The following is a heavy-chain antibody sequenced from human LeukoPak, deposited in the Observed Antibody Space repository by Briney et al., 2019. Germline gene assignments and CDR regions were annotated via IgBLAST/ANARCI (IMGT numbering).Heavy chain of an antibody. CDR1: GGSISSYY. J-gene: IGHJ4*02. CDR2: IYYSGST. Sequence: SETLSLTCTVSGGSISSYYWSWIRQPPGKGLEWIGCIYYSGSTNYNPSLKSRVTISVDTSKNQFSLKLSSVTAADTAVYYCARVSGSYMYYFDYWGQGTLVTVSS. CDR3: ARVSGSYMYYFDY. V-gene: IGHV4-59*08. D-gene: IGHD1-26*01.